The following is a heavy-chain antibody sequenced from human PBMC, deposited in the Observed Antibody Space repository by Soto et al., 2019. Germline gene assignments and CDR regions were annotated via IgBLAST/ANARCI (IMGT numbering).Heavy chain of an antibody. V-gene: IGHV4-30-4*01. J-gene: IGHJ6*02. CDR3: ARDARQNYHGYGDNYYYYGMDV. CDR2: IYYSGST. CDR1: GGSISSGDYY. Sequence: QVQLQESGQGLVKPSQTLSLTCTVSGGSISSGDYYWSWIRQPPGKGLEWIGYIYYSGSTYDNPSLKSPVFMSVDTAKNQFSLQLTSVTAADTAVYYCARDARQNYHGYGDNYYYYGMDVWGQGTTVTVSS. D-gene: IGHD4-17*01.